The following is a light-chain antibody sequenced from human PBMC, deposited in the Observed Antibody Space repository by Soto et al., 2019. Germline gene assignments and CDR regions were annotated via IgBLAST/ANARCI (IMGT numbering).Light chain of an antibody. Sequence: DIVMNQSPLSLSVNPGEPASISCRSSQALLRSNGYNYFNWYLQRPGQSPHLLIYGGSNVAPGVPDRFSGSGSGTDFTLNISRVEAADVGVYYCLQRSHAPVPIAQGTRLEIK. CDR1: QALLRSNGYNY. CDR2: GGS. V-gene: IGKV2-28*01. CDR3: LQRSHAPVP. J-gene: IGKJ5*01.